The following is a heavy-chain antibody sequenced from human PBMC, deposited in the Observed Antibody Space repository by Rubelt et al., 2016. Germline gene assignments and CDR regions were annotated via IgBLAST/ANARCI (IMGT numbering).Heavy chain of an antibody. CDR2: ISYDGSNK. D-gene: IGHD3-10*01. Sequence: GEGLEWVAVISYDGSNKYYADSVKGRFTISRDNSKNTLYLQMNSLRAEDTAVYYCARDHGLGVRGVYYDYCGQGTLVTVSS. J-gene: IGHJ4*02. V-gene: IGHV3-30*04. CDR3: ARDHGLGVRGVYYDY.